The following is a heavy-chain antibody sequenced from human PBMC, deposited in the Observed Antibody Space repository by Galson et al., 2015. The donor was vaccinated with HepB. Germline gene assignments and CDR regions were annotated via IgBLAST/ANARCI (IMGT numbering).Heavy chain of an antibody. CDR2: ISSYSGET. CDR3: ARGGRSGELSSFDY. D-gene: IGHD3-16*02. V-gene: IGHV1-18*01. J-gene: IGHJ4*02. CDR1: GYTFTSYG. Sequence: SVKVSCKASGYTFTSYGISWVRQAPGQGLEWMGWISSYSGETRYPQKFQDRVTMTTDTSTTTAYMDLRSLRSDDTAVYYCARGGRSGELSSFDYWGQGTLVTVSS.